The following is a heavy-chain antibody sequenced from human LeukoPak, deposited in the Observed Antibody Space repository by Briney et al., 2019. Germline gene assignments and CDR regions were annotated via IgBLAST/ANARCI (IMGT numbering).Heavy chain of an antibody. CDR1: SGSLSGHY. CDR3: ARGLDFLTEGAFDI. D-gene: IGHD3/OR15-3a*01. J-gene: IGHJ3*02. V-gene: IGHV4-34*01. CDR2: INQSGSA. Sequence: SETLSLTCGVYSGSLSGHYWSWIRQSPGKGLEWIGEINQSGSANYNPSLKSRVAISIDTSKKEFSLKVRSVTAADTAVYYCARGLDFLTEGAFDIWGQGTLVLVSS.